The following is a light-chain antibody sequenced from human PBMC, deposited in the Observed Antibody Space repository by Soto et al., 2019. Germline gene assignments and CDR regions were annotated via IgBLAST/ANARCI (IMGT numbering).Light chain of an antibody. V-gene: IGKV3-20*01. CDR1: QSVTARY. J-gene: IGKJ3*01. Sequence: EIVLTQSPGTLSLSPGERATLSCKARQSVTARYLAWYQQRRGQAPTLLIYGASVRAPGIPDRFGGGGSGTDFTLTISRMEPEDFAVYYCQQYGSSPFTFGPGTKVDI. CDR3: QQYGSSPFT. CDR2: GAS.